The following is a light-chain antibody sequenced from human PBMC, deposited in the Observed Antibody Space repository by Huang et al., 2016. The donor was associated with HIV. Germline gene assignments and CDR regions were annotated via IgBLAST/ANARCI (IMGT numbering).Light chain of an antibody. J-gene: IGKJ4*01. CDR1: QSIRNY. Sequence: DIQMTQSPSSLSASVGDRVTITCRASQSIRNYLNWYQQKPGKAPKLLIYAASSLQSGVPSRFSGSGSGTDFTLTISTLQPEDFATYYCQQSYSPLTFGGGTKVEIK. CDR3: QQSYSPLT. V-gene: IGKV1-39*01. CDR2: AAS.